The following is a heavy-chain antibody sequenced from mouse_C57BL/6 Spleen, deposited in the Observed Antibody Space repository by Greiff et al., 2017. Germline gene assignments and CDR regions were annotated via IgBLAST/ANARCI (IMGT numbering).Heavy chain of an antibody. D-gene: IGHD2-4*01. Sequence: QVQLQQSGAELVKPGASVKISCKASGYAFSSYWMNWVKQRPGQGLEWIGQIYPGDGDTNYNGKFKGKATLTEDKSSSTAYMPLSSLTSEDSAVYVGERGGDYDRGPMDYWGQGTSVTVSS. J-gene: IGHJ4*01. CDR1: GYAFSSYW. CDR2: IYPGDGDT. V-gene: IGHV1-80*01. CDR3: ERGGDYDRGPMDY.